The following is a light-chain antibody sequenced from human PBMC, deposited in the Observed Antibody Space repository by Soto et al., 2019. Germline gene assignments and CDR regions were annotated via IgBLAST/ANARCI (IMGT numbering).Light chain of an antibody. CDR3: AAWDDSLNGAWV. Sequence: QSVLTQPPSASGTPGQRVTISCSGSSSNIGSNTVNWYQQLPGTAPKLLIYSNNQRPSGVPDRFSGSKSGTSASLAISGLQSEDEADSYCAAWDDSLNGAWVFGGGTKLTVL. CDR2: SNN. V-gene: IGLV1-44*01. J-gene: IGLJ3*02. CDR1: SSNIGSNT.